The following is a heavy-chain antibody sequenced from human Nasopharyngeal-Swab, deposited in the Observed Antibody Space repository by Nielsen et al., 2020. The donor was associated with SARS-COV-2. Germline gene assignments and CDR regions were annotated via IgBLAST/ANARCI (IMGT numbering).Heavy chain of an antibody. CDR1: GGSISSGDYY. J-gene: IGHJ5*02. CDR3: ARGWVPIPRRGGFYWFDP. V-gene: IGHV4-39*07. Sequence: SETLSLTCTVSGGSISSGDYYWSWIRQPPGKGLEWIGEINHSGSTNYNPSLKSRVTISVDTSKNQFSLKLSSVTAADTAVYYCARGWVPIPRRGGFYWFDPWGQGTLVTVSS. D-gene: IGHD3-10*01. CDR2: INHSGST.